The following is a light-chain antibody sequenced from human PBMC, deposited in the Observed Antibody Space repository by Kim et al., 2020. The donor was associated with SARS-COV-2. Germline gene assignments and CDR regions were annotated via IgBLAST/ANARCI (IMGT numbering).Light chain of an antibody. CDR1: NIGSKS. CDR2: YDS. CDR3: QVWDSSSHRHV. J-gene: IGLJ2*01. V-gene: IGLV3-21*04. Sequence: AAGKPAKMTGGGKNIGSKSVIWYQQKKGPAPVLVIYYDSDRPSGIPERFSGSNSGNTATLTISRVEAGDEADYYCQVWDSSSHRHVFGGGTQLTVL.